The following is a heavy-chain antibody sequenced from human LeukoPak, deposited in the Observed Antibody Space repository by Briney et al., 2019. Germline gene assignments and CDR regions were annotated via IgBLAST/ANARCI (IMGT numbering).Heavy chain of an antibody. CDR2: IHYTGST. CDR1: GGSITNYY. D-gene: IGHD3-10*01. V-gene: IGHV4-59*01. CDR3: ARDRREYYYDSRGLDS. J-gene: IGHJ4*02. Sequence: SETLSLTCTISGGSITNYYWSWIRQPPGKGLEWIGYIHYTGSTNYSPSLKSRLTMLVDTSKNQFSPNLNSVTAADTAVYFCARDRREYYYDSRGLDSWGQGTLVTVSS.